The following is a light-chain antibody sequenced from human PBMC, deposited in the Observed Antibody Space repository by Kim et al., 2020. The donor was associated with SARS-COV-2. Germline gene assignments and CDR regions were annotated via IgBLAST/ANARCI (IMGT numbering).Light chain of an antibody. CDR3: HQYNNGPPLT. CDR1: QSVSSN. V-gene: IGKV3-15*01. CDR2: GAS. Sequence: EIVMTQSPATLSVSPGERATLSCRASQSVSSNLAWYQQKPGQAHRLLIYGASTRATGIPARFSGSGSGTEFTLTISSLQSEDFAVYYCHQYNNGPPLTFGGGTKVDIK. J-gene: IGKJ4*01.